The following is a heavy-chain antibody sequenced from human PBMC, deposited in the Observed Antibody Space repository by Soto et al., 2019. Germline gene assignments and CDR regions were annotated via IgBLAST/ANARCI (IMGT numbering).Heavy chain of an antibody. Sequence: SGGSLRLSCAASGFTFSSYGMHWVRQAPGKGLEWVAVIWYDGSNKYYADSVKGRFTISRDNSKNTLYLQMNSLRAEDTAVYYCARDQEMATIRGYFDYWGQGTLVTVSS. D-gene: IGHD5-12*01. CDR3: ARDQEMATIRGYFDY. J-gene: IGHJ4*02. CDR1: GFTFSSYG. CDR2: IWYDGSNK. V-gene: IGHV3-33*01.